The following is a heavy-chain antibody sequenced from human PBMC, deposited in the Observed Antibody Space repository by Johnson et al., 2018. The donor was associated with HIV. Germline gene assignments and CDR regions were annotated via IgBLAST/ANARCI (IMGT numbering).Heavy chain of an antibody. J-gene: IGHJ3*02. Sequence: VQLMESGGGLIQPGGSLRLSCAASGFTVSSNYMSWVRQAPGKGLEWVSGINWNGGSTGYADSVNGGNTYYADSVKGRFTISRDNSKNTLYLQMKSLRAEDTAVYYCAKKGGHYFTSHDAFDIWGQGTVVTVSS. D-gene: IGHD3-16*01. CDR1: GFTVSSNY. CDR2: INWNGGSTGYADSVNGGNT. CDR3: AKKGGHYFTSHDAFDI. V-gene: IGHV3-66*03.